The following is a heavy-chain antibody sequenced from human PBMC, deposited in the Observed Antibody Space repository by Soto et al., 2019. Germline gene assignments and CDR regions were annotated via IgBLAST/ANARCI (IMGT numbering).Heavy chain of an antibody. CDR1: GFTVSSSH. V-gene: IGHV3-66*01. CDR2: IYTDGNT. D-gene: IGHD3-16*01. Sequence: EVQLVDSGGDLVQPGGSLRLSCAASGFTVSSSHMSWVRQAPGKGLEWVSVIYTDGNTFYADSVKGRFTMSRDNSKIRLWLQMNSLRTEDTAVYYCARGPGGESAGWLDPWGQGTLVTVSS. CDR3: ARGPGGESAGWLDP. J-gene: IGHJ5*02.